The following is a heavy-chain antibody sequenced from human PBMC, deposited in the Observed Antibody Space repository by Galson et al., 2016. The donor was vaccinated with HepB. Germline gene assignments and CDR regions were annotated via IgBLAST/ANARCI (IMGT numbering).Heavy chain of an antibody. J-gene: IGHJ4*02. D-gene: IGHD1-1*01. CDR1: GFNFRSHG. Sequence: SLRLSCAASGFNFRSHGMHWVRQAPGKGLEWVAGSWDDGRSRAYSDSARDRFTISRDNSKSTLYLEMNSLRVEDTAFYYCVRDRPSLAGFDWGQGVLITVSS. CDR2: SWDDGRSR. CDR3: VRDRPSLAGFD. V-gene: IGHV3-30*12.